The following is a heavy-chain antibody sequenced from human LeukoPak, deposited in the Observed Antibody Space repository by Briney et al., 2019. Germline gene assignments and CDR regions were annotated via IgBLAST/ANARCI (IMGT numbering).Heavy chain of an antibody. CDR3: ARGMIVALDY. CDR2: ISSSSSTI. CDR1: GFTFSGYA. Sequence: GGSLTLSCAASGFTFSGYAMSWVRQAPGKGLEWVSYISSSSSTIYYADSVKGRFTISRDNAKNSLYLQMSSLRDEDTAVYYCARGMIVALDYWGQRTLVTVSS. V-gene: IGHV3-48*02. D-gene: IGHD3-22*01. J-gene: IGHJ4*02.